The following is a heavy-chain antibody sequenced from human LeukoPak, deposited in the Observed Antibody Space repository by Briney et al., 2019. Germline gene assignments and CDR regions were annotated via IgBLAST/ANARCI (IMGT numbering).Heavy chain of an antibody. V-gene: IGHV4-34*01. J-gene: IGHJ3*02. CDR2: INHSGST. Sequence: SETLSLTCAVYGGSFSGYYWSWIRQPPGKGLEWIGEINHSGSTNYNPSLKSRVTISVDTSKNQFSLKLSSVTAADTAVYYCARGGILSVAFDIWGQGTMVTVSS. CDR3: ARGGILSVAFDI. D-gene: IGHD2-15*01. CDR1: GGSFSGYY.